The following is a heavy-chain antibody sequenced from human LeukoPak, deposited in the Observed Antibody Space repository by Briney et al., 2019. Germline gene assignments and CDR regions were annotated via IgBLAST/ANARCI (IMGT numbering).Heavy chain of an antibody. Sequence: PSETLSLTCTVSGGSISSYYWSWIRQPPGKGLEWIGYIYYSGSTNYNPSLKSRVTISVDTSKNQFSLKLSSVTAADTAVYYCARDQGSSYGYPFAKWGQGTLVTVSS. CDR2: IYYSGST. CDR1: GGSISSYY. V-gene: IGHV4-59*01. D-gene: IGHD5-18*01. J-gene: IGHJ4*02. CDR3: ARDQGSSYGYPFAK.